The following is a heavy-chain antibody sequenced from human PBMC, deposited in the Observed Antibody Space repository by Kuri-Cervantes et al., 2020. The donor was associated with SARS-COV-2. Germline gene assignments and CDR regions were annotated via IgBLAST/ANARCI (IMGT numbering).Heavy chain of an antibody. Sequence: GESLKISYAASGFSFSTDWMTWVRQAPGKGLEWVANIKQDGSEKNYVDSVKGRFTISRDNAKNSLYLQMNSLRAEDTAVYYCARDPRGLWHWAFDIWGQGTMVTVSS. CDR2: IKQDGSEK. CDR3: ARDPRGLWHWAFDI. CDR1: GFSFSTDW. J-gene: IGHJ3*02. V-gene: IGHV3-7*04. D-gene: IGHD2-21*01.